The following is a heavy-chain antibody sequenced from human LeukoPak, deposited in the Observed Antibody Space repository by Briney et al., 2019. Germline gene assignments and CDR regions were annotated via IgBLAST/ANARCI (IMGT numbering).Heavy chain of an antibody. CDR1: GFTFSSYE. Sequence: PGGSLRLSCAASGFTFSSYEMTWVRQAPGKGLEWVSYISSSGSTIYYADSVKGRFTISRDNAKNSLYLQMNSLRAEDTAVYYCAKDIAAAGTGGGDYWGQGTLVTVSS. CDR3: AKDIAAAGTGGGDY. D-gene: IGHD6-13*01. V-gene: IGHV3-48*03. J-gene: IGHJ4*02. CDR2: ISSSGSTI.